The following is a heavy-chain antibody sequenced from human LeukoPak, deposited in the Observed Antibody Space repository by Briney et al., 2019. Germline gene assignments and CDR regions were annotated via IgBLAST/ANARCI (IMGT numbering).Heavy chain of an antibody. Sequence: GGSLRLSCAASGFTFSNYAMSWVRQAPGKGLEWVAVISYDGSNKYYADSVRDRFTISRDSSKNTLYLQMDSLRAEDTAVYYCTRDHSEYIWGSYRRDDYWGQGTLVTVSS. CDR1: GFTFSNYA. D-gene: IGHD3-16*02. CDR2: ISYDGSNK. CDR3: TRDHSEYIWGSYRRDDY. V-gene: IGHV3-30-3*01. J-gene: IGHJ4*02.